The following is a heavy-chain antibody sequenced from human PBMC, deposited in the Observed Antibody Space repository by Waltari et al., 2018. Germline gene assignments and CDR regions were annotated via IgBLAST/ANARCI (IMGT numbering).Heavy chain of an antibody. V-gene: IGHV1-24*01. CDR3: ATVLKLTYYYGSGSYCY. J-gene: IGHJ4*02. CDR1: GYTLTDLS. CDR2: FDPEDGET. D-gene: IGHD3-10*01. Sequence: QVQLVQSGAEVKKPGASVTVSCTVSGYTLTDLSMHWVRQTPGQGLEWMGGFDPEDGETIYTQKFQGRVTMTEDTSTDTAYMELSSLRSEDTAVYYCATVLKLTYYYGSGSYCYWGQGTLVTVSS.